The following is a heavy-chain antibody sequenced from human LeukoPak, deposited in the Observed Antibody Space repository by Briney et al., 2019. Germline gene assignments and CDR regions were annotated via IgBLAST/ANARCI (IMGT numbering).Heavy chain of an antibody. V-gene: IGHV3-21*01. J-gene: IGHJ3*02. CDR2: ISSSSSYI. Sequence: PGRSLRLSCAASGFTFDDYAMHWVRQAPGKGLEWVSSISSSSSYIYYADSVKGRFTISRDNAKNSLYLQMNSLRAEDTAVYYCARDGEKLRVGAFDIWGQGTMVTVSS. D-gene: IGHD4-17*01. CDR3: ARDGEKLRVGAFDI. CDR1: GFTFDDYA.